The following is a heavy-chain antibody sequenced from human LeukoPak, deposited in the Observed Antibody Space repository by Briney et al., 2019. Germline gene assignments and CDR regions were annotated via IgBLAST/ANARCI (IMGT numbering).Heavy chain of an antibody. CDR1: GGTFSSYA. Sequence: ASVNVSFKASGGTFSSYAISWVRQAPGQGLEWMGGIIPIFGTANYAQKFQGRVTITADESTSTAYMELSSLRSEDTAVYYCARDPRMGYYDSSGLYFQHWGQGTLVTVSS. D-gene: IGHD3-22*01. J-gene: IGHJ1*01. CDR3: ARDPRMGYYDSSGLYFQH. V-gene: IGHV1-69*13. CDR2: IIPIFGTA.